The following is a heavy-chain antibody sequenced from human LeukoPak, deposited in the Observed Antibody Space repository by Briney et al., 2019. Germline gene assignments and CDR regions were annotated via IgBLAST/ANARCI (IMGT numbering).Heavy chain of an antibody. D-gene: IGHD2-2*01. V-gene: IGHV3-30*04. CDR1: GFTFSSYA. CDR2: ISYDGSHE. J-gene: IGHJ6*04. CDR3: AITFRIDCSSTSCYYYGMDV. Sequence: GGSLRLSCAASGFTFSSYAMHWVRQAPGKGLEWVAVISYDGSHEYYADSVKGRFTISRDNSKNTLYLQMNSLRLEDTAVYYCAITFRIDCSSTSCYYYGMDVWGKGTTVTVSS.